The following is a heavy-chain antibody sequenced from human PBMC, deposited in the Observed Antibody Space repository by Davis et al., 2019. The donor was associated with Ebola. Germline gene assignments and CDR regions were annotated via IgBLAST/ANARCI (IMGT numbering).Heavy chain of an antibody. CDR2: IYPGDSDT. CDR1: GYSFTSYW. V-gene: IGHV5-51*01. Sequence: PGGSLRLSCKGSGYSFTSYWIGWVRQMPGKGLEWMGIIYPGDSDTRYSPSFQGQVTISADKFISTAYLQWSSLKASDTAMYYCARTIFPRYCSSTSCYTGWFDPWGQGTLVTVSS. D-gene: IGHD2-2*02. J-gene: IGHJ5*02. CDR3: ARTIFPRYCSSTSCYTGWFDP.